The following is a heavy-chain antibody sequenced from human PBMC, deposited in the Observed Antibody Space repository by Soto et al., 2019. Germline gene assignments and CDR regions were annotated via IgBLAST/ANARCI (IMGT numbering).Heavy chain of an antibody. CDR3: ARFSPPRGYYAY. CDR1: GGTLNTFA. CDR2: IIPMFGTA. Sequence: QVQLVQSGAELKKPGSSVKVSCLASGGTLNTFAISWVRQAPGRGREYMGGIIPMFGTAHYAQKFQGRVTITADESTRTVYMELSSLRSEDTAVYYCARFSPPRGYYAYWGQGTLVTVSS. D-gene: IGHD3-22*01. J-gene: IGHJ4*02. V-gene: IGHV1-69*01.